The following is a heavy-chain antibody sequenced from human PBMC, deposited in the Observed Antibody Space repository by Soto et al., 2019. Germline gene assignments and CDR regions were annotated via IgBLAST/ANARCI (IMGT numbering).Heavy chain of an antibody. V-gene: IGHV1-69*13. CDR2: IVPIFGRT. CDR3: ASSSGGVLGIIIEGSTCLDA. CDR1: GGTFSSDA. D-gene: IGHD3-10*01. Sequence: SVKVSCKASGGTFSSDAISWVRQAPGQGREWMGGIVPIFGRTNYAQKFQGRVTITADESTSTAYMGLRSLRSEDTAVYDCASSSGGVLGIIIEGSTCLDAWGQGYL. J-gene: IGHJ5*02.